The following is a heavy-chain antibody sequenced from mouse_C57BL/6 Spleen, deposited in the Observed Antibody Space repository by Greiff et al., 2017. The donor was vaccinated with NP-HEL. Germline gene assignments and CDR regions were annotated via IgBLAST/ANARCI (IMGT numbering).Heavy chain of an antibody. J-gene: IGHJ4*01. D-gene: IGHD2-1*01. Sequence: QVQLQQSGAELVKPGASVKLSCKASGYTFTSYWMHWVKQRPGQGLEWIGMIHPTSGSTNYNEKFKSKATLTVDKSSSTAYMQLSSLTSEDSAVYYCARCNDRSLMDYWGQGTSVTVSS. CDR2: IHPTSGST. V-gene: IGHV1-64*01. CDR3: ARCNDRSLMDY. CDR1: GYTFTSYW.